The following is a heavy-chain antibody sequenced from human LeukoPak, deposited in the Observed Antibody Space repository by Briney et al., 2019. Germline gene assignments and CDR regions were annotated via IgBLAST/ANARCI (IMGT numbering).Heavy chain of an antibody. Sequence: GGSLRLSCTASGFAFSSYAMSWVRRAPGVGLEWVSAIDGGGGRTWHADSVRGRFTISRDNSKNTLFMQMNSLRAEDTAVYYCAKDFYDSSGSRYDYWGQGTLVTVSS. CDR2: IDGGGGRT. V-gene: IGHV3-23*01. CDR1: GFAFSSYA. CDR3: AKDFYDSSGSRYDY. J-gene: IGHJ4*02. D-gene: IGHD3-22*01.